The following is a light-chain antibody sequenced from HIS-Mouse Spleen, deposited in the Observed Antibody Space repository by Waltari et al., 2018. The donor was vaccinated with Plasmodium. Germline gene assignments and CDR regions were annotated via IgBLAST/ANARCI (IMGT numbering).Light chain of an antibody. J-gene: IGLJ2*01. CDR3: QSADSSGTYVV. V-gene: IGLV3-25*03. CDR2: KDS. CDR1: ALPKPY. Sequence: SYELTPPPSVSVSPGQTARITCSGDALPKPYAYWYQQKPGQAPVLVIYKDSERPSGSPERFSGSSSGTTVTLTISGVQAEDEADYYCQSADSSGTYVVFGGGTKLTVL.